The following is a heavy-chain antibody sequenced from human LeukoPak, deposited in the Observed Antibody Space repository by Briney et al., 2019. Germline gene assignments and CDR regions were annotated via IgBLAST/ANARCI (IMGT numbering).Heavy chain of an antibody. D-gene: IGHD6-13*01. V-gene: IGHV4-59*08. CDR2: IYYSGST. J-gene: IGHJ4*02. CDR3: ARLGGYSSSWNPYDY. CDR1: GGSISSYH. Sequence: SETLSLTCTVSGGSISSYHWSWIRQPPGKGLKWIGYIYYSGSTNYNPSLKSRVTISVDTSKNQFSLKLSSVTAADTAVYYCARLGGYSSSWNPYDYWGQGTLVTVSS.